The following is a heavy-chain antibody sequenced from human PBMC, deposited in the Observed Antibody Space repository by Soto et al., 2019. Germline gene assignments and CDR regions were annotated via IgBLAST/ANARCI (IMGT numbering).Heavy chain of an antibody. CDR2: TNHIKNT. CDR1: GGSFSGYY. J-gene: IGHJ3*02. V-gene: IGHV4-34*01. Sequence: TSETLSLTCAVYGGSFSGYYWNWIRQPPGEGLEWIGETNHIKNTNYNPSIKRQIAISEDTSKNQYYLRLTSITAADMVVYYCARDPRAYDVLTGYYRGAFDIWGQGTMVT. CDR3: ARDPRAYDVLTGYYRGAFDI. D-gene: IGHD3-9*01.